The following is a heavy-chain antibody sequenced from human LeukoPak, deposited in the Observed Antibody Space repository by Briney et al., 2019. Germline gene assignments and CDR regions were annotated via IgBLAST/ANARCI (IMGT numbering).Heavy chain of an antibody. Sequence: SETLSLTCSVSGGSIRNYYWTWIRQPPGKGLEWVGHVSNSGNTKYDPSLKSRVTISIDTSKKHFSLNLSSVSAADTAVYYCASRAFYDSSGLDFWGQGILVTVSS. CDR3: ASRAFYDSSGLDF. CDR1: GGSIRNYY. V-gene: IGHV4-59*08. D-gene: IGHD3-22*01. CDR2: VSNSGNT. J-gene: IGHJ4*02.